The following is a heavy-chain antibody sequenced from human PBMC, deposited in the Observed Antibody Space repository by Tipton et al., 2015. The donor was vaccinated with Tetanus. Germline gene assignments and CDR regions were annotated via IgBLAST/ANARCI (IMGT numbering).Heavy chain of an antibody. V-gene: IGHV3-33*06. J-gene: IGHJ5*02. CDR2: VWYGGDHK. CDR1: GFNFSVYG. CDR3: AKDPASRGWFDP. Sequence: SLRLSCAASGFNFSVYGMHWVRQAPGKGLEWVAVVWYGGDHKYYADSVKGRFTISRDNSKNTVYLQMNSLRDEDTAVYYCAKDPASRGWFDPWGQGTLVSVSS.